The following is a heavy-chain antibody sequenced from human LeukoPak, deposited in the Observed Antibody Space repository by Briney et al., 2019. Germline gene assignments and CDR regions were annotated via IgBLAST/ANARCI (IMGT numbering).Heavy chain of an antibody. CDR2: ISAYNGNT. J-gene: IGHJ4*02. CDR3: AVDLLGYCSGGSCPPEGDY. D-gene: IGHD2-15*01. CDR1: GYTFTSYG. Sequence: GASVKVSCKASGYTFTSYGISWVRQAPGQGLEWMGWISAYNGNTNYAQKLQGRVTMTTDTSTSTAYMELSSLRSEDTAVYYCAVDLLGYCSGGSCPPEGDYWGQGTLVTVSS. V-gene: IGHV1-18*01.